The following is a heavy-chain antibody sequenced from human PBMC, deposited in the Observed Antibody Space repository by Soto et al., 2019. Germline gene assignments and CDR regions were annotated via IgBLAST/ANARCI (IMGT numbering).Heavy chain of an antibody. V-gene: IGHV1-18*01. CDR1: GYTFTSYG. Sequence: ASVKVSCKASGYTFTSYGISWVRQAPGQGLEWMGWISAYNGNTNYAQKLQGRVTMTTDTSTSTAYMELRSLRSDDTAVYYCARRGGGYCSSTSCYVYYYYYMXVWGKGTTVTVSS. D-gene: IGHD2-2*01. J-gene: IGHJ6*03. CDR3: ARRGGGYCSSTSCYVYYYYYMXV. CDR2: ISAYNGNT.